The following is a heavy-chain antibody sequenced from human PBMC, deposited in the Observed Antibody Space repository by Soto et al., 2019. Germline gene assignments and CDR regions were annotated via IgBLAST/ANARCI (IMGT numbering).Heavy chain of an antibody. CDR1: GFTFSNYA. V-gene: IGHV3-30-3*01. CDR2: ISYDGSNK. Sequence: GGSLRLSCAASGFTFSNYAMHWVRQAPGKGLEWVAVISYDGSNKYYADSVKGRFTISRDNSKNTLYLQMNSLRAEDTAVYYCASPDITGTNAPFDYWGQGTLVTVSS. J-gene: IGHJ4*02. CDR3: ASPDITGTNAPFDY. D-gene: IGHD1-7*01.